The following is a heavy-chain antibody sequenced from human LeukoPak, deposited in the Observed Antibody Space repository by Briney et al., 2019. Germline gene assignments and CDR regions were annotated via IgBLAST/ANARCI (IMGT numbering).Heavy chain of an antibody. CDR3: ARDVKVVVVAATYYFDY. Sequence: ASVKVSCKASGYTFTSYGISWVRQAPGQGLEWMGWINPNSGGTNYAQKFQGRVTMTRDTSISTAYMELSRLRSDDTAVYYCARDVKVVVVAATYYFDYWGQGTLVTVSS. D-gene: IGHD2-15*01. CDR2: INPNSGGT. V-gene: IGHV1-2*02. CDR1: GYTFTSYG. J-gene: IGHJ4*02.